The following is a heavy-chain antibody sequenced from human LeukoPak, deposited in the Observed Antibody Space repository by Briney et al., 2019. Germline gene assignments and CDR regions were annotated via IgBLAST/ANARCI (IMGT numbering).Heavy chain of an antibody. CDR1: GFTFSSHS. Sequence: GGSLRLSCAACGFTFSSHSMNWVRQAPGKGLEWVSSISGASIYIYYAESVKGRFTISRDNAKNSLYLQMNSLRVEDTAVYYCAREGPYFYHTYMDVWGKGTTVTISS. V-gene: IGHV3-21*01. CDR3: AREGPYFYHTYMDV. CDR2: ISGASIYI. J-gene: IGHJ6*03.